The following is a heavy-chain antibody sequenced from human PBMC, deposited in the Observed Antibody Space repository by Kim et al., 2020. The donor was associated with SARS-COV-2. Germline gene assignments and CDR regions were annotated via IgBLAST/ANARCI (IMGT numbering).Heavy chain of an antibody. V-gene: IGHV7-4-1*02. D-gene: IGHD6-6*01. CDR3: ARDSSYYGMDV. Sequence: PTYAQGFTGRFVFSLDPSVSTAYLQISSLKAEDTAVYYCARDSSYYGMDVWGQGTTVTVSS. J-gene: IGHJ6*02. CDR2: P.